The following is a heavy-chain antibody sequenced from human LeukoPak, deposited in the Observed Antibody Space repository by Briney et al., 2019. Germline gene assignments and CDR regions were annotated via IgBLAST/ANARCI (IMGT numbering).Heavy chain of an antibody. D-gene: IGHD3-10*01. CDR2: IWYDGSNK. CDR3: ARDHYSSLYGSGSYYNVDWFDP. CDR1: GFTFSSYG. V-gene: IGHV3-33*01. J-gene: IGHJ5*02. Sequence: GGSLRLSCAASGFTFSSYGMHWVRQAPGKGLEWVAVIWYDGSNKYYADSVKGRFTISRDNSKNTLYLQMNSLRAEDTAVYYCARDHYSSLYGSGSYYNVDWFDPWRQGTLVTVSS.